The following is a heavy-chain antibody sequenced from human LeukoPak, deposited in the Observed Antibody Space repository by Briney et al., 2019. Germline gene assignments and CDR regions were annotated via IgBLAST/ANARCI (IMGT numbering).Heavy chain of an antibody. V-gene: IGHV3-23*01. CDR2: ISGSGDVT. CDR1: GFTFSSYA. CDR3: AKGSAAGYYFDY. D-gene: IGHD6-13*01. J-gene: IGHJ4*02. Sequence: GGSLRLSCAASGFTFSSYAMGWVRPAPGKGLEWVSVISGSGDVTYYADSVKGRFTISRDNSKNTLYLQMNSLRAEDTAVFYCAKGSAAGYYFDYWGQGTLVTVSS.